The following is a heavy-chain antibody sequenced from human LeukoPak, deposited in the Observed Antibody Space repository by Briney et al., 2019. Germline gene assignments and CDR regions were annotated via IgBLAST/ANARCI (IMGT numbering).Heavy chain of an antibody. CDR1: GGSISRYY. Sequence: PSETLSLTCTVSGGSISRYYWSWIRQPPGKGLKWIGYIYYSGSTNINPSLKSRVAMSLDTSKNQFSLKLNSVTAADTAVYYCATSGLDYWGQGTLVTVSS. V-gene: IGHV4-59*01. J-gene: IGHJ4*02. CDR2: IYYSGST. CDR3: ATSGLDY.